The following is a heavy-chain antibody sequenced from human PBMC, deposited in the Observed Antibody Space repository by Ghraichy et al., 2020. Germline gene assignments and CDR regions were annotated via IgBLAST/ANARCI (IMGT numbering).Heavy chain of an antibody. V-gene: IGHV5-51*01. CDR2: IYPGDSDT. Sequence: GESLNISCKGSGYSFNTYWIAWVRQMPGKGLEWMGIIYPGDSDTRYSSSFQGQVTISAAKSISTAYLQWSSLKASDTAMYYCARRIAARSENNWFDPWGQGTLVTVSS. D-gene: IGHD6-13*01. J-gene: IGHJ5*02. CDR3: ARRIAARSENNWFDP. CDR1: GYSFNTYW.